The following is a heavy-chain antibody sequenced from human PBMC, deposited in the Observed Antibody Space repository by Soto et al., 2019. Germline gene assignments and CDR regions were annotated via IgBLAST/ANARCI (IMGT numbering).Heavy chain of an antibody. Sequence: EVQLVESGGGLVQPGGSLRLSCTASSFMFSTYLMSWVRQAPGKGLEWVANIRQGGNEKFYVDSVKGRFTLSRDNAKKSLYLQMNSLRAEDTAVYYCVGALTYEVPYYYYGMDVWGQGTTVTVSS. CDR2: IRQGGNEK. V-gene: IGHV3-7*04. CDR1: SFMFSTYL. J-gene: IGHJ6*02. D-gene: IGHD3-16*01. CDR3: VGALTYEVPYYYYGMDV.